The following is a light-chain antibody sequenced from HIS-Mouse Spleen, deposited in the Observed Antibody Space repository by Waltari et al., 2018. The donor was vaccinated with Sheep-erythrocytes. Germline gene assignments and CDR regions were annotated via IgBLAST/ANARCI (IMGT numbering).Light chain of an antibody. Sequence: SALTQPRSVSGSPGQSGTISCTGTSSYVGGYNYVSGYQQHPGTAPKRMIYDVSKRPSGVPDRFSGSKSGNTASMTISGLQAEDEADYYCCSYAGSYNHVFATGTKVTVL. CDR2: DVS. CDR3: CSYAGSYNHV. V-gene: IGLV2-11*01. CDR1: SSYVGGYNY. J-gene: IGLJ1*01.